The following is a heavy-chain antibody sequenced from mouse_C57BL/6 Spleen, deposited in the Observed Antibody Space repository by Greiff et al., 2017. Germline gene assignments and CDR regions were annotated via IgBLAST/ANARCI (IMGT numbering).Heavy chain of an antibody. CDR1: GYTFTSYW. J-gene: IGHJ2*01. CDR3: ARNGPFYFDD. CDR2: IDPSDSYT. Sequence: QVQLQQPGAELVKPGASVKLSCKASGYTFTSYWMQWVKQRPGQGLEWIGEIDPSDSYTNYNQKFKGKATLTVDTSSSTAYMQRSSLTSEGTAVYYCARNGPFYFDDWGQGTTLTVSS. V-gene: IGHV1-50*01. D-gene: IGHD1-1*02.